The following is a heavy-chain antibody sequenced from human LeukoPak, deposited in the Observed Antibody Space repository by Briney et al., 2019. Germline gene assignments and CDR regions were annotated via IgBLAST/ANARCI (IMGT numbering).Heavy chain of an antibody. D-gene: IGHD3-22*01. V-gene: IGHV1-69*04. CDR1: GGTFSSYA. CDR3: AREFDSSGYYYVFLDY. J-gene: IGHJ4*02. CDR2: IIPILGIA. Sequence: AVKVSCKASGGTFSSYAISWVRQAPGQGLEWMGRIIPILGIANYAQKFQGRVTITADKSTSTAYMELSSLRSEDTAVYYCAREFDSSGYYYVFLDYWGQGTLVTVSS.